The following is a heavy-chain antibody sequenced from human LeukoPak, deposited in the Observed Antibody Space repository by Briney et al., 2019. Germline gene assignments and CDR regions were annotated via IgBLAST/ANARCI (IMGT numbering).Heavy chain of an antibody. CDR2: INHSGST. CDR1: GGSFSGYY. Sequence: SETLSLTCAVYGGSFSGYYWSWIRQPPGKGLEWIGEINHSGSTNYNPSLKSRVTMSVDTSKNQFSLKLSSVTAADTAVYYCARNSRGFDYWGQGTLVTVSS. D-gene: IGHD6-13*01. V-gene: IGHV4-34*01. CDR3: ARNSRGFDY. J-gene: IGHJ4*02.